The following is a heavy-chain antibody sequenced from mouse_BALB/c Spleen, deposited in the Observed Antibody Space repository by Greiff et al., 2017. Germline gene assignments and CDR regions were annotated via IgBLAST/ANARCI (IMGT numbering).Heavy chain of an antibody. CDR2: ISSGSSTI. J-gene: IGHJ4*01. CDR1: GFTFSSFG. Sequence: DVMLVESGGGLVQPGGSRKLSCAASGFTFSSFGMHWVRQAPEKGLEWVAYISSGSSTIYYADTVKGRFTISRDNPKNTLFLQMTSLRSEDTAMYYCARNYDYVYAMDYWGQGTSVTVSS. D-gene: IGHD2-4*01. CDR3: ARNYDYVYAMDY. V-gene: IGHV5-17*02.